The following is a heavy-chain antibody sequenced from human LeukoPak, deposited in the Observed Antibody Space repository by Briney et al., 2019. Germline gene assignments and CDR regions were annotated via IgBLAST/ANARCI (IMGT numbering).Heavy chain of an antibody. J-gene: IGHJ4*02. CDR1: GFTFSSYS. D-gene: IGHD2-21*02. Sequence: GGSLRLSCAASGFTFSSYSMNWVRQAPGKGLEWVSSISSRSSYIYYADSVKGRFTISRDNAKNSLYLQMNSLRAEDTAVYYCARNRLAYCGGDCYSVVGYWGQGTLVTVSS. V-gene: IGHV3-21*01. CDR2: ISSRSSYI. CDR3: ARNRLAYCGGDCYSVVGY.